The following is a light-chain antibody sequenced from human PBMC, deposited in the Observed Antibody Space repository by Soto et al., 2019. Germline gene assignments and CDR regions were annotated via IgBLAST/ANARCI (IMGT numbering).Light chain of an antibody. Sequence: QSALTQPPSASGSPGQSVTISCTGTSSDVGAYNYVSWYQQYPGKAPKLMIYEVSKRPSGVPDRFSGSKSGKTASLTVSGLQPEDEADYYCTSYAGSNIWVFGGGTKAHRP. V-gene: IGLV2-8*01. CDR3: TSYAGSNIWV. J-gene: IGLJ3*02. CDR1: SSDVGAYNY. CDR2: EVS.